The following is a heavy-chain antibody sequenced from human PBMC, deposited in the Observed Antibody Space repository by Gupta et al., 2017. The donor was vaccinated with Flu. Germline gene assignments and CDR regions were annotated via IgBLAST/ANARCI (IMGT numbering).Heavy chain of an antibody. Sequence: QVQLQESGPGLVTPSETLSLTCTVPGGSISSYYWSWIRQPPEKGLEWIGYIYYSGSTNYNPSLRSRVIISVDTSKNQFSLRLSSVTAADTAFYYGARESGPYQSSGGDYFDYWGQGTLVTVSS. J-gene: IGHJ4*02. D-gene: IGHD3-22*01. CDR1: GGSISSYY. V-gene: IGHV4-59*01. CDR3: ARESGPYQSSGGDYFDY. CDR2: IYYSGST.